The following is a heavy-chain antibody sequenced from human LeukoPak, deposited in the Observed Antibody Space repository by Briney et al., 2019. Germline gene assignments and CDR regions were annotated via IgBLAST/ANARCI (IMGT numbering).Heavy chain of an antibody. J-gene: IGHJ6*04. Sequence: PSETLSLTCTVSGGSISSYYWSWIRQPAGEGLEWIGRIYTSGSTNYNPSLKSRVTMSVDTSKNQFSLKLSSVTAADTAVYYCARDIERYSSVGTCVPDVWGKGTTVTISS. D-gene: IGHD2-15*01. CDR3: ARDIERYSSVGTCVPDV. CDR2: IYTSGST. CDR1: GGSISSYY. V-gene: IGHV4-4*07.